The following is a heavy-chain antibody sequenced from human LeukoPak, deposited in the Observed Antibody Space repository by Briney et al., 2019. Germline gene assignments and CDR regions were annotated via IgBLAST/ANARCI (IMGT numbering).Heavy chain of an antibody. CDR1: VGSFSGYY. CDR2: INHSGST. D-gene: IGHD3-10*01. V-gene: IGHV4-34*01. Sequence: SETLSLTCAVYVGSFSGYYWSWIRQPPGKGLEWIGEINHSGSTNYNSSLKSRVNISVDTSKNQFSLKLSSVTAADTAVYYCARGYYGSGSHCCHMDVWGKGTTITVS. J-gene: IGHJ6*03. CDR3: ARGYYGSGSHCCHMDV.